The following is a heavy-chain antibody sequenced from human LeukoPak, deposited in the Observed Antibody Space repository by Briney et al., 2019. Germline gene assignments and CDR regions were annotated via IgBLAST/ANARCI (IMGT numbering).Heavy chain of an antibody. CDR1: GFTFSSYG. CDR2: IWYDGSKK. D-gene: IGHD5-12*01. J-gene: IGHJ4*02. Sequence: HPGGSLRLSCAASGFTFSSYGVHWVRQAPGKGLEWVAFIWYDGSKKYHADSVKGRFTISRDNSKNTLYLQMNNLRAEDTAVYYCAKNGDSGYGGAPDNWGLGTLVTVSS. CDR3: AKNGDSGYGGAPDN. V-gene: IGHV3-30*02.